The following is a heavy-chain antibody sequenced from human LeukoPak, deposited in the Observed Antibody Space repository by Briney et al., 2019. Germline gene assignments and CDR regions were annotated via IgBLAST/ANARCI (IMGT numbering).Heavy chain of an antibody. CDR2: IYFSGNT. CDR3: ARLLCSCTTCATLTMGFDY. J-gene: IGHJ4*02. Sequence: SETLSLTCTVSGGSISSSSYYWGWIRQPPGKGLEWIGSIYFSGNTNYNPSLKSRVSISVDTSKNQFSLKLSSVTAADTALYYCARLLCSCTTCATLTMGFDYWGQGTLVTVSS. CDR1: GGSISSSSYY. D-gene: IGHD2-2*01. V-gene: IGHV4-39*01.